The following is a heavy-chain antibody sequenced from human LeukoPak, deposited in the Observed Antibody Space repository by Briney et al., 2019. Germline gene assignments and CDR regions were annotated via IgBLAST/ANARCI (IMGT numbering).Heavy chain of an antibody. CDR2: IRYDGSNK. CDR3: ARGYSSSWYGFGYFDL. CDR1: GFTFSSYG. V-gene: IGHV3-30*02. J-gene: IGHJ2*01. D-gene: IGHD6-13*01. Sequence: GSLRLSCAASGFTFSSYGMHWVRQAPGKGLEWVAFIRYDGSNKYYADSVKGRFTISRDNSKNTLYLQMNSLRAEDTAVYYCARGYSSSWYGFGYFDLWGRGTLVTVSS.